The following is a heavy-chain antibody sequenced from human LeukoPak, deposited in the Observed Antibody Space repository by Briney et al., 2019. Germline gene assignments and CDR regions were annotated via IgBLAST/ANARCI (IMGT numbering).Heavy chain of an antibody. Sequence: PGGSLRLSCAASGFTFSSYSMNWVRQAPGKGLEWVSSISSSSSYIYYADSVKGRFTISGDNAKNSLYLQMNSLRAEDTAVYYCARDKHSSGLIDYWGQGTLVTVSS. D-gene: IGHD6-19*01. CDR2: ISSSSSYI. CDR1: GFTFSSYS. V-gene: IGHV3-21*01. J-gene: IGHJ4*02. CDR3: ARDKHSSGLIDY.